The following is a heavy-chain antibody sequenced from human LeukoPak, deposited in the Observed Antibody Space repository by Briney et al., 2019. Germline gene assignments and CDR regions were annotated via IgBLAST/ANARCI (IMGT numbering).Heavy chain of an antibody. V-gene: IGHV4-4*02. CDR1: GGSISSSNW. D-gene: IGHD3-9*01. CDR3: ARGGDDILINFDY. Sequence: KSSETLSLTCAVSGGSISSSNWWSWVRQPPGKGLEWIGEIYHSGSTNYNPSLKSRVTISVDKSKNQFSLKLSSVTAADTAVYYCARGGDDILINFDYWGQGTLVTVSS. CDR2: IYHSGST. J-gene: IGHJ4*02.